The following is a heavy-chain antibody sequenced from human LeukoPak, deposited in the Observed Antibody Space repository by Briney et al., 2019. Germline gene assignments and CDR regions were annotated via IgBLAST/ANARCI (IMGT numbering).Heavy chain of an antibody. CDR1: GFTVSSNY. CDR3: AIISWDGRGTFY. V-gene: IGHV3-53*01. J-gene: IGHJ4*01. D-gene: IGHD2-15*01. Sequence: GGSLRLSCAASGFTVSSNYMSWVRQAPGEGLEWVSVIYSGGSTYYADSVKGRFTISRDNSKNTLYLQMNSLRAEDTAVYYCAIISWDGRGTFYWGQGTLVTVSS. CDR2: IYSGGST.